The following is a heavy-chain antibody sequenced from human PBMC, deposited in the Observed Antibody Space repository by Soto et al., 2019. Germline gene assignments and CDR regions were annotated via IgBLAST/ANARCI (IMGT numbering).Heavy chain of an antibody. J-gene: IGHJ6*02. D-gene: IGHD3-16*01. Sequence: QVQLVQSGVEVKNPGASVRVSCKASAYPFTSYGISWVRQAPGQGLEWMGWISVYNGNTNYAREFQGRVTLTTDTSTSTAYMELRSLRPDDTAVYSWARALLTVLPYYFYGLDVWGQATRVIVSS. CDR3: ARALLTVLPYYFYGLDV. CDR1: AYPFTSYG. V-gene: IGHV1-18*01. CDR2: ISVYNGNT.